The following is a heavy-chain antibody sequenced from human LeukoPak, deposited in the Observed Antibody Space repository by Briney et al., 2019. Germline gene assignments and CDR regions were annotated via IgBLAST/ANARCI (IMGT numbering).Heavy chain of an antibody. Sequence: SETLSLTCAVXGXXXXGYXXSWIRXPXXXXXXXXXXINHSGSTNYNPSLKSRVTISVDTSKNQFSLKLSSVTAADTAVYYCASLGPDYGRTRDAFDIWGQGTMVTVSS. J-gene: IGHJ3*02. D-gene: IGHD4-17*01. CDR1: GXXXXGYX. CDR2: INHSGST. CDR3: ASLGPDYGRTRDAFDI. V-gene: IGHV4-34*01.